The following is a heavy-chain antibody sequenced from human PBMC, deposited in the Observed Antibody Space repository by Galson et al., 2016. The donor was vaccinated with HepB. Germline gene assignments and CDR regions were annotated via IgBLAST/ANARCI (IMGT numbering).Heavy chain of an antibody. V-gene: IGHV3-48*02. J-gene: IGHJ4*02. CDR3: ARESGARCDLIDY. D-gene: IGHD2-21*02. CDR1: GFTLTASA. Sequence: SLRLSCAVSGFTLTASAMNWVRQAPGKGLEWIAYIGATNGAIFYADSVKGRFTISKDNAKDSLFLQMNNLGDDDTGVYYCARESGARCDLIDYWGQGTLVTVSS. CDR2: IGATNGAI.